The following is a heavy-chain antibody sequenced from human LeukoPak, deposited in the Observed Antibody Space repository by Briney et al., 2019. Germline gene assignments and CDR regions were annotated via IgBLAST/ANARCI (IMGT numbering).Heavy chain of an antibody. J-gene: IGHJ2*01. Sequence: GGSLRLSCAASGFTFSSYAMHWVRQAPGRGLVWVSRINSDGSSTSYADSVKGRFTISRDNAKNTLYLQMNSLRAEDTAVYYCARSPRSGGSGSYAYGWYFDLWGRGTLVTVSS. CDR2: INSDGSST. V-gene: IGHV3-74*01. CDR1: GFTFSSYA. D-gene: IGHD3-10*01. CDR3: ARSPRSGGSGSYAYGWYFDL.